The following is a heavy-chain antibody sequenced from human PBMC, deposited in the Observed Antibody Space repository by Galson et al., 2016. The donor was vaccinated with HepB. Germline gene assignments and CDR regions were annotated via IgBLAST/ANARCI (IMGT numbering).Heavy chain of an antibody. CDR1: GFIFRTYS. CDR2: ISSGSQFI. J-gene: IGHJ3*02. V-gene: IGHV3-21*01. CDR3: AREADLGANDDTSDM. Sequence: SLRLSCAASGFIFRTYSMAWVRQPPGKGLEWVSFISSGSQFIYSADSVKGRFTTSRDNARSSLYLEMNSLRDEDTAVYYCAREADLGANDDTSDMWGQGTMVTVSS. D-gene: IGHD4-17*01.